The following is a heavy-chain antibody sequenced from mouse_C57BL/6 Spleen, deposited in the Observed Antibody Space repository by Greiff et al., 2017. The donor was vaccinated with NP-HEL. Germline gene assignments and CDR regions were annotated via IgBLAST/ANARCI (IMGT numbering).Heavy chain of an antibody. CDR3: AREGGEYYYGNYSFDY. V-gene: IGHV3-1*01. CDR2: ISYSGST. D-gene: IGHD2-1*01. J-gene: IGHJ2*01. CDR1: GYSITSGYD. Sequence: EVQLQESGPGMVKPSQSLSLTCTVTGYSITSGYDWHWIRHFPGNKLEWMGYISYSGSTNYNPSLKIRNSITQETPKNHFFLKLNSVTTEDTAPYYCAREGGEYYYGNYSFDYWGQGTTLTVSS.